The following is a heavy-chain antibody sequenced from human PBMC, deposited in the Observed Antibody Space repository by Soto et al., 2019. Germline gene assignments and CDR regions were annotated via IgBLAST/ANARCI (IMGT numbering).Heavy chain of an antibody. CDR2: IKPKSEGETA. D-gene: IGHD6-19*01. CDR3: ATGIYSSGPT. CDR1: RFNFSAAW. V-gene: IGHV3-15*07. Sequence: EMQLVQSGGGLVQPGGSLRLSCVASRFNFSAAWLNWIRQAPGKGLEWVGRIKPKSEGETADYTAPVRGRFTISRDDSQNTLQLQMDRLKSGDTAVYYCATGIYSSGPTWGLGVLVIVSS. J-gene: IGHJ4*02.